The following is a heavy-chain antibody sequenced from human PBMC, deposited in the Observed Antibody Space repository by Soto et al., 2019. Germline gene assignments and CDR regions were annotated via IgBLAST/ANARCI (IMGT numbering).Heavy chain of an antibody. D-gene: IGHD7-27*01. CDR2: IKSRKNGGTT. CDR1: GLTFSNAC. V-gene: IGHV3-15*01. CDR3: GTGDAFEV. Sequence: EVPLVESGGGLVKPGGSLRLRCAASGLTFSNACMSWVRQAPGKGLEWVGRIKSRKNGGTTDYAAAVKGRFTISRDDSKNTLYLEMNSLKIEDPAVYYWGTGDAFEVWGQGTIVTGSP. J-gene: IGHJ3*01.